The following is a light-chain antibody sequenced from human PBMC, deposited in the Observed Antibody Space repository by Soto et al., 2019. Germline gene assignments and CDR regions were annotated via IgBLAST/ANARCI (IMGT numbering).Light chain of an antibody. CDR2: GAS. J-gene: IGKJ2*01. CDR1: QNINNW. CDR3: QRYDGY. V-gene: IGKV1-5*01. Sequence: ETQMTQSPSTLSASVGDTVTITCRARQNINNWLAWYQQKPEKVPKLLIYGASTLEDGVPSRFSGSRSGTEFTLTINSLQPDDFATYYCQRYDGYFGQGTKLEIK.